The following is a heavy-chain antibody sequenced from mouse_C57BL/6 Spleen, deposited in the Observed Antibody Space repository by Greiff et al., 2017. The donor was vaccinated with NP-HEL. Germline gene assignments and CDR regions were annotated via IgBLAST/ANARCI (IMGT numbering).Heavy chain of an antibody. J-gene: IGHJ2*01. CDR2: ISSGSSTI. Sequence: EVQLEESGGGLVKPGGSLKLSCAASGFTFSDYGMHWVRQAPEKGLEWVAYISSGSSTIYYADTVKGRFTISRDNAKNTLFLQMTSLRSEDTAMYYCARSGYYEYEEDCDYWGQGTTLTVSS. CDR3: ARSGYYEYEEDCDY. V-gene: IGHV5-17*01. CDR1: GFTFSDYG. D-gene: IGHD2-4*01.